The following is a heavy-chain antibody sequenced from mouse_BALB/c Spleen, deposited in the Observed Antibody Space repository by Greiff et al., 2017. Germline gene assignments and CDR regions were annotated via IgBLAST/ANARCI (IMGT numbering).Heavy chain of an antibody. Sequence: EVMLVESGGDLVKPGGSLKLSCAASGFTFSSYGMSWVRQTPDKRLEWVAIISSGGSYTYYPDSVKGRFTISRDNAKNTLYLQMSSLKSEDTAMYYCASVYYYGSSYENAMDYWGQGTSVTVSS. J-gene: IGHJ4*01. D-gene: IGHD1-1*01. CDR1: GFTFSSYG. CDR2: ISSGGSYT. V-gene: IGHV5-6*01. CDR3: ASVYYYGSSYENAMDY.